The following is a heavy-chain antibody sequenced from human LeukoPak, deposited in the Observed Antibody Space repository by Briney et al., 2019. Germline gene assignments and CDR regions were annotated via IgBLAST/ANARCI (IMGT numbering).Heavy chain of an antibody. V-gene: IGHV3-48*03. CDR3: ARGTNWFDP. Sequence: PGGSLRLSCAASGFTFSSYEMNWVRQAPGKGLEWISYISSSSSTIYYADSVKGRFTISRDNAKNSLYLQMNSLRAEDTAVYYCARGTNWFDPWGQGTLVTVSS. D-gene: IGHD3/OR15-3a*01. CDR2: ISSSSSTI. CDR1: GFTFSSYE. J-gene: IGHJ5*02.